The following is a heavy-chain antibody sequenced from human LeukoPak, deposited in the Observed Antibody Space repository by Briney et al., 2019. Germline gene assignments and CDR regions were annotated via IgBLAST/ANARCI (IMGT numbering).Heavy chain of an antibody. J-gene: IGHJ4*02. CDR3: ARGASSGHYVSGDY. V-gene: IGHV3-74*01. CDR2: ISFDAATT. Sequence: GGSLRLSCAASGFTFNKYWVHWVRQAPGKGLVWVSRISFDAATTRYADSVKGRFTISRDNVKNTVSLQMTSLRAEDTAIYYCARGASSGHYVSGDYWGQGTLVTVSA. D-gene: IGHD3-22*01. CDR1: GFTFNKYW.